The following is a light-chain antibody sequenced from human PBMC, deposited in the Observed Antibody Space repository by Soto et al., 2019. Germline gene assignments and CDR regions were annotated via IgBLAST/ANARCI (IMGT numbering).Light chain of an antibody. CDR3: CSYAGSSTFGV. CDR1: SSDVGSYNL. CDR2: EVS. J-gene: IGLJ3*02. Sequence: QSVLTQPASVSGSPGQAITISCTGTSSDVGSYNLVSWYQQHPGKAPKLMIYEVSKRPSGVSNRFSGSKSGNTASLTISGLQAEHEADYYCCSYAGSSTFGVFGGGTKLTVL. V-gene: IGLV2-23*02.